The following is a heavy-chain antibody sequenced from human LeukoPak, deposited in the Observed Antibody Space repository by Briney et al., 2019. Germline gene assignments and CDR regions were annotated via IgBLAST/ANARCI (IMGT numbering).Heavy chain of an antibody. CDR3: VREGRFLDY. D-gene: IGHD3-3*01. CDR1: GFTFSGYT. J-gene: IGHJ4*02. CDR2: INGGSTYI. Sequence: PGESLRLSCAASGFTFSGYTMNWVRQAPGQGLEWVSSINGGSTYIYYADSLKGRFTVSRDNAKSSVSLQMNSLGAEDTSVNYCVREGRFLDYWGQGTLVTVSS. V-gene: IGHV3-21*01.